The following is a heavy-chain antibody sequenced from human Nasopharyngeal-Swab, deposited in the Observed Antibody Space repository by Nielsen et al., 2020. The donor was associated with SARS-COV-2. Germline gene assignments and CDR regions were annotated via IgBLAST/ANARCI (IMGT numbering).Heavy chain of an antibody. D-gene: IGHD1-1*01. CDR1: GLTFSSYD. V-gene: IGHV3-13*01. CDR2: IDTAGDT. Sequence: GESLKISCAASGLTFSSYDMHWVRQPPGKGLEWVSTIDTAGDTSYPGSVKGRFTISREKAKNSLYLQMNSLRVGDTAVYYCAGGQPGTTGTTYGMDVWGQGTTVTVSS. CDR3: AGGQPGTTGTTYGMDV. J-gene: IGHJ6*02.